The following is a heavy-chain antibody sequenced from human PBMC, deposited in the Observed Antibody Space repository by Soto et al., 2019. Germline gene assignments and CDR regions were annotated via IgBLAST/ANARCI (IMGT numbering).Heavy chain of an antibody. CDR3: ARDCGEMATKPHDDFDI. J-gene: IGHJ3*02. D-gene: IGHD5-12*01. CDR2: INPSGGST. Sequence: ASVKVSCKASGYTFTSYYMHWVRQAPGQGLEWMGIINPSGGSTSYAQKFQGRVTMTRDTSTSTVYMELSSLRSEDTAVYYCARDCGEMATKPHDDFDIWGQGTMVTVSS. V-gene: IGHV1-46*01. CDR1: GYTFTSYY.